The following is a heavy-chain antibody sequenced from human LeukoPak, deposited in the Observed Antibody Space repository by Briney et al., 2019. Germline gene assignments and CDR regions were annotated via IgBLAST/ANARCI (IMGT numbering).Heavy chain of an antibody. V-gene: IGHV4-30-4*01. CDR1: GGSISSDNYQ. Sequence: PSETLSLTCTVSGGSISSDNYQWSWIRQPPGKGLEWIGYINYSGSTYYNPSLKSRVTISVDTSKNQFSLKLSSVTAADTAMYYCARYGSGSTWFDPWGQGTQVTVSS. CDR2: INYSGST. D-gene: IGHD3-10*01. J-gene: IGHJ5*02. CDR3: ARYGSGSTWFDP.